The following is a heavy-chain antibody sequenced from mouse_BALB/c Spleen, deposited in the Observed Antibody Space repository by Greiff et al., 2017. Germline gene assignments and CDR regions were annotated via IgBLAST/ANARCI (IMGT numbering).Heavy chain of an antibody. Sequence: DVMLVESGGGLVQPGGSLKLSCAASGFTFSSYTMSWVRQTPEKRLEWVAYISNGGGSTYYPDTVKGRFTISRDNAKNTLYLQMSSLKSEDTAMYYCARQGYGAMDYWGQGTSVTVSS. CDR2: ISNGGGST. D-gene: IGHD2-14*01. CDR1: GFTFSSYT. CDR3: ARQGYGAMDY. J-gene: IGHJ4*01. V-gene: IGHV5-12-2*01.